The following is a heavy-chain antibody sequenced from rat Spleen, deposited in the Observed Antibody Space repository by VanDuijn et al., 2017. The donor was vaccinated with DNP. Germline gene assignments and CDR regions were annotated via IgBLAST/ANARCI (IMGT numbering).Heavy chain of an antibody. D-gene: IGHD1-1*01. J-gene: IGHJ3*01. CDR2: IRFDGVTT. Sequence: EVPLVESGGGLVQPGRSLKLSCAASGFTFSDYYMAWVRQAPTKGLEWVAYIRFDGVTTYYGDSVRGRFTISRDNAKSTLSLQMNSLRSEDMATYYCARPMDYYSGGFAYWGQGTLVTVSS. V-gene: IGHV5-22*01. CDR1: GFTFSDYY. CDR3: ARPMDYYSGGFAY.